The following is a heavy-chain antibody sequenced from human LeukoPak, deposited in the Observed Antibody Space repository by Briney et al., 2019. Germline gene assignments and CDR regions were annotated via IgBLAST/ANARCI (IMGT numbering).Heavy chain of an antibody. CDR3: AKDLSWGYFDY. V-gene: IGHV3-23*01. CDR2: ISKNGAST. D-gene: IGHD7-27*01. J-gene: IGHJ4*02. Sequence: GGSLRLSCAASGFTFSIYAMNWVRQAPGKGLEWVSVISKNGASTHYADSVKGRFTISRDNSKNTLYLQMNSLRAEDTAVYYCAKDLSWGYFDYWGQGTLVTVSS. CDR1: GFTFSIYA.